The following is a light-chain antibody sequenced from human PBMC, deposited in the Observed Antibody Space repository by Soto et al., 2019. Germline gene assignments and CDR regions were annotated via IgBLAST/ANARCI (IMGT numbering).Light chain of an antibody. CDR3: LQLYNYPFT. V-gene: IGKV1-6*01. CDR1: QGIRND. J-gene: IGKJ3*01. CDR2: GAS. Sequence: AIQMTQSPSSLSASVGDRVTITCRASQGIRNDLGWYQQRPGKAPRLLIYGASSLQSGVPSRFSGSGSGTDFTLTIRSLQPEDFATYYCLQLYNYPFTFGPGTKVDLK.